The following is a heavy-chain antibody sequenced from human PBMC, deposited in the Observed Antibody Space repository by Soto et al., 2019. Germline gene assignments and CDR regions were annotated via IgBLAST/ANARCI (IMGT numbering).Heavy chain of an antibody. CDR3: ARSDIVVVPAAPGGVYYYYGMDV. CDR1: GGTFSSYA. J-gene: IGHJ6*02. Sequence: ASVKVSCKASGGTFSSYAISWVRQAPGQGLEWMGGIIPIFGTANYAQKFQGRVTITADKSTSTAYMELSSLRSEDTAVYYCARSDIVVVPAAPGGVYYYYGMDVWGQGTLVTVSS. V-gene: IGHV1-69*06. D-gene: IGHD2-2*01. CDR2: IIPIFGTA.